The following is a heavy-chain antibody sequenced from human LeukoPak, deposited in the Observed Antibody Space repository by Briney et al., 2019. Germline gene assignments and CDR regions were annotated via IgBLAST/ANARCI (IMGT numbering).Heavy chain of an antibody. Sequence: PGGSLRLSCAASGFTFDHYLMSWVRQAPGKGLEWVSFISSSSTYIYYAESLKGRFTISRDNAKNSLYPQMNSLRAEDTAVYYCARDGGLAAAGTLDYWGQGTLVTVSS. D-gene: IGHD6-13*01. CDR3: ARDGGLAAAGTLDY. CDR1: GFTFDHYL. J-gene: IGHJ4*02. CDR2: ISSSSTYI. V-gene: IGHV3-21*01.